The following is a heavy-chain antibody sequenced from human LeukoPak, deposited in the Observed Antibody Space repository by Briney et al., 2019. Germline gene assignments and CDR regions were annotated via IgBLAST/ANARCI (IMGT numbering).Heavy chain of an antibody. J-gene: IGHJ1*01. CDR2: INPNSGGT. D-gene: IGHD6-19*01. CDR1: GYTFTGYY. Sequence: ASVKVSCKASGYTFTGYYMHWVRQAPGQGLEWMGWINPNSGGTNYAQKFQGRVTVTRDTSISTAYMELSRLRSDDTAVYYCAREVSGWSEYFQHWGQGTLVTVSS. V-gene: IGHV1-2*02. CDR3: AREVSGWSEYFQH.